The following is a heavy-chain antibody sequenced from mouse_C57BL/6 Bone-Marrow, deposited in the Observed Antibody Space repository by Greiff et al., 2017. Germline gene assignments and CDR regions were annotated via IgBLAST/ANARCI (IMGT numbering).Heavy chain of an antibody. J-gene: IGHJ3*01. V-gene: IGHV1-64*01. CDR2: IHPNSGST. D-gene: IGHD2-3*01. CDR1: GYTFTSYW. CDR3: ASSGYDGYYGFAY. Sequence: QVQLQQPGAELVKPGASVKLSCKASGYTFTSYWMHWVKQRPGQGLEWIGMIHPNSGSTNYNEKFKSKATLTVDKSSSTAYMQLSSLTSEDSAVYYCASSGYDGYYGFAYWGQGTLVTVSA.